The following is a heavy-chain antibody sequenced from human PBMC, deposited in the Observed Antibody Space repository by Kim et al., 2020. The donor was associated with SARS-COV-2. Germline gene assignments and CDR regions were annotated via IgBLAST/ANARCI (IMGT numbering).Heavy chain of an antibody. J-gene: IGHJ4*02. CDR2: INHSGST. CDR1: GGSFSGYY. V-gene: IGHV4-34*01. Sequence: SETLSLTCAVYGGSFSGYYWSWIRQPPGKGLEWIGEINHSGSTNYNPSLKSRVTISVDTSKNQFSLKLSSVTAADTAVYYCARGGGYYSDWGQGTLVTVSS. CDR3: ARGGGYYSD. D-gene: IGHD3-22*01.